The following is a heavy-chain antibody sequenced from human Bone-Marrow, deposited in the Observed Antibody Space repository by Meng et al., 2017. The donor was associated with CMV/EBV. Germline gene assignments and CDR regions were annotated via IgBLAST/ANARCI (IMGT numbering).Heavy chain of an antibody. V-gene: IGHV3-30*19. CDR2: ISYDGSNK. CDR1: GFNISQFG. J-gene: IGHJ4*02. Sequence: GGSLRLSCAASGFNISQFGMHWVRQAPGKGLEWVAFISYDGSNKYYADSVKGRFTISRDNSKNTLYLQMNSLRAEDTAVYYCARGYCSSTSCHDLYYFDYWGQGTLVTVSS. CDR3: ARGYCSSTSCHDLYYFDY. D-gene: IGHD2-2*01.